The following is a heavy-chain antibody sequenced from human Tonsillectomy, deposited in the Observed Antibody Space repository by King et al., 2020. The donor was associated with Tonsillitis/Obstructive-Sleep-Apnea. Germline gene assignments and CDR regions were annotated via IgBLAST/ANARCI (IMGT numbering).Heavy chain of an antibody. CDR2: ISWIGNNI. CDR1: GFTFDDYA. CDR3: AKASPQFCSTSSCSLDY. V-gene: IGHV3-9*01. Sequence: VQLVESGGGLVQPGRSLRLSCPASGFTFDDYAMHWVRHAPGKGLEWVSGISWIGNNIGYADSVKGRFTISRDNVKNSLYLQMNSLRPEDTALYYCAKASPQFCSTSSCSLDYWGQGTLVTVSS. D-gene: IGHD2-2*01. J-gene: IGHJ4*02.